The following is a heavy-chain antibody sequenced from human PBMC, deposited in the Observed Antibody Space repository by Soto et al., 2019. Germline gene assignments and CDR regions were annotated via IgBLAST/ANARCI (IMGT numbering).Heavy chain of an antibody. CDR2: IYSNVDT. CDR1: GITVSNNY. D-gene: IGHD6-13*01. J-gene: IGHJ6*02. CDR3: ARDPPGIAAAGGG. V-gene: IGHV3-66*01. Sequence: EVQLVESGGGLVQPGGSLRLSCAASGITVSNNYMSWVRQAQGKGLECVSLIYSNVDTRYADSVKGRFTISRDNSKNTVYLQMNSLRAEDTAVYYCARDPPGIAAAGGGWGQGTTVTVSS.